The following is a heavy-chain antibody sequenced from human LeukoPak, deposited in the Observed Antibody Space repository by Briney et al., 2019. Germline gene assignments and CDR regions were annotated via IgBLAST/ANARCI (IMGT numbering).Heavy chain of an antibody. CDR1: GFTFNSYA. Sequence: GGSLRLSCVASGFTFNSYAMYWVRQAPGKGLEWVSGVFGSGGSAHYADSVKGRFTIFRDNSKNTVYLQINSLRAEDTAIYYCGKTTAGYSSGQKPAWPVDYWGQGTLVTVSS. CDR3: GKTTAGYSSGQKPAWPVDY. CDR2: VFGSGGSA. D-gene: IGHD6-19*01. J-gene: IGHJ4*02. V-gene: IGHV3-23*01.